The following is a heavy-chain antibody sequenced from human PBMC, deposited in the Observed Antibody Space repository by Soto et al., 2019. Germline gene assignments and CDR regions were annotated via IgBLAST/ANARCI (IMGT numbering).Heavy chain of an antibody. V-gene: IGHV1-18*04. Sequence: ASVKVSCKASGYTFTSYGISWVRQAPGQGLEWMGWISAYNGNTNYAQKLQGRVTMTTDTSTRTAYMELRSLRSDDTAVYYCARGRPIAAAGMVGYYYYYYGMDVWGQGTTVTASS. CDR3: ARGRPIAAAGMVGYYYYYYGMDV. CDR2: ISAYNGNT. D-gene: IGHD6-13*01. CDR1: GYTFTSYG. J-gene: IGHJ6*02.